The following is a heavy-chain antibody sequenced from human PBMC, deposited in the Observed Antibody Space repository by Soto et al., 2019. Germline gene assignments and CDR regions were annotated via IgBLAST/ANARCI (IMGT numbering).Heavy chain of an antibody. V-gene: IGHV1-18*01. J-gene: IGHJ4*02. CDR2: ISAYNGNT. CDR1: GYTFTSYG. Sequence: QVQLVQSGAEVKKPGASVKVSCKASGYTFTSYGISWVRQAPGQGLEWMGWISAYNGNTKYAQNLQGRVTMTTDTPTSTAYMELRSLRSDDTAVYYCARDRYYYGSGSYYDYWGQGTLVTVSS. CDR3: ARDRYYYGSGSYYDY. D-gene: IGHD3-10*01.